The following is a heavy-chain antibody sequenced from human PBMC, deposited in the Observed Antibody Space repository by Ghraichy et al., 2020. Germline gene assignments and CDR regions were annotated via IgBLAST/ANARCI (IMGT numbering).Heavy chain of an antibody. J-gene: IGHJ3*02. CDR2: ISWNSGSI. D-gene: IGHD4-11*01. V-gene: IGHV3-9*01. CDR3: AKAAVTTGFLTSDAFDI. CDR1: GFTFDDYA. Sequence: GGSLRLSCAASGFTFDDYAMHWVRQAPGKGLEWVSGISWNSGSIGYADSVKGRFTISRDNAKNSLYLQMNSLRAEDTALYYFAKAAVTTGFLTSDAFDIWGQGTMVTVSS.